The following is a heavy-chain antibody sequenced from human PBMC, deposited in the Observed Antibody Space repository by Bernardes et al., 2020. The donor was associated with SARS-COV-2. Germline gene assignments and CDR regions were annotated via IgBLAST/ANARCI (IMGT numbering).Heavy chain of an antibody. Sequence: ASVKVSCKASGYTFTGYYMHWVRQAPGQGLEWMGRINPNSGGTNYARKFQGRVTMTRDTSISTAYMELSRLRSDDTVVYYCARGGFYYDSSGYPDAFDIWGQGTMVTVSS. V-gene: IGHV1-2*05. CDR3: ARGGFYYDSSGYPDAFDI. CDR2: INPNSGGT. J-gene: IGHJ3*02. D-gene: IGHD3-22*01. CDR1: GYTFTGYY.